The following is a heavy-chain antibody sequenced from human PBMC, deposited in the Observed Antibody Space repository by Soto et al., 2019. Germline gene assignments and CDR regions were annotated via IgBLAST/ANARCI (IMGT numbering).Heavy chain of an antibody. CDR1: GLTFSHAW. V-gene: IGHV3-15*07. CDR3: APRMGGSY. Sequence: EVQLVESGGGLVKPGGSLRLSCAASGLTFSHAWMNWVRQAPGKGLEWVGRIKSKTDGGTTDFAAPVKGRFTISRDDSKNTLFLQMNSLKIEDTAVYYCAPRMGGSYWGQGTLVTVSS. CDR2: IKSKTDGGTT. J-gene: IGHJ4*02. D-gene: IGHD3-16*01.